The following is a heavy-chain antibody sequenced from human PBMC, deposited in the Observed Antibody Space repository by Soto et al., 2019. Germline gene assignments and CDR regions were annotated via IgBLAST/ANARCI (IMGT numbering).Heavy chain of an antibody. V-gene: IGHV1-24*01. D-gene: IGHD3-10*01. J-gene: IGHJ4*02. CDR3: VTDITYGPGREDH. Sequence: QVQLVQSGAEVTKPGASVKVSCKVSGYPFTELSMHWVRQAPGKGLEWLVGYNPEEGETMSAQKFQGRPTMTEDISTDTAYMELRSVRSEDTAMYYCVTDITYGPGREDHWGQGTLVTVSS. CDR1: GYPFTELS. CDR2: YNPEEGET.